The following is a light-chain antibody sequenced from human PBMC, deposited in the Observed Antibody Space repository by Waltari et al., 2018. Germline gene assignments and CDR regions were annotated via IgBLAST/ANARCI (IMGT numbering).Light chain of an antibody. J-gene: IGKJ1*01. CDR2: LAS. CDR3: QQYYRSRT. CDR1: QSVLYNSNGKNY. Sequence: DIVMTQSPDSLAVSLGERATINCKSSQSVLYNSNGKNYLAWYQQKPGQPPKLLIYLASTRQSGVPDRFSGSGSGTDFTLTINSLQAEDVAVYYCQQYYRSRTFGQGTKVEIK. V-gene: IGKV4-1*01.